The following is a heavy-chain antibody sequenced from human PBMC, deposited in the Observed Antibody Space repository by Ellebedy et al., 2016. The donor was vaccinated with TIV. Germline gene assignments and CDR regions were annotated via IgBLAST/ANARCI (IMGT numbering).Heavy chain of an antibody. CDR3: TKNLDPDVAVSSI. CDR1: GFTLSYYA. CDR2: MTPTGDSI. J-gene: IGHJ1*01. Sequence: PGGSLRLSCAASGFTLSYYAMSWVRQAPGKGLEWVSTMTPTGDSIYYAGSVKGRFTISRDNSQNTLFLQLNSLRADDTATYYCTKNLDPDVAVSSIWGQGTLVAVSS. D-gene: IGHD2/OR15-2a*01. V-gene: IGHV3-23*01.